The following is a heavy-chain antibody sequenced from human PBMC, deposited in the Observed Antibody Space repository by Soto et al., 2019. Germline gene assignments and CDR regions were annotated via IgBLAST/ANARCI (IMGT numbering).Heavy chain of an antibody. CDR2: IRSKAYGGTT. CDR3: TAGKLYPSPDFDY. Sequence: PGGSLRLSCTASGFTFNDYTLSWVRQAPGKGLEWVGFIRSKAYGGTTEYAASVKGRFTISRDDSKSIAYLQMNSLKTEDTAVYYCTAGKLYPSPDFDYWGQGTLVTVSS. D-gene: IGHD2-8*01. CDR1: GFTFNDYT. J-gene: IGHJ4*02. V-gene: IGHV3-49*04.